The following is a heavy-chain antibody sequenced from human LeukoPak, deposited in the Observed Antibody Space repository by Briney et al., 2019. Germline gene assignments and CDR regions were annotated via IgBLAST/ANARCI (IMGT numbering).Heavy chain of an antibody. CDR3: ARDVRGGLLFRERPQYLRY. CDR2: ISSSSSTI. D-gene: IGHD3-10*01. J-gene: IGHJ4*02. V-gene: IGHV3-48*01. CDR1: GFTFSSYS. Sequence: GGSLRLSCAASGFTFSSYSMNWVRQAPGKGLEWVSYISSSSSTIYYADSVKGRFTISRDNAKNSLYLQVNSLRAEDTAVYYCARDVRGGLLFRERPQYLRYWGQGTLVTVSS.